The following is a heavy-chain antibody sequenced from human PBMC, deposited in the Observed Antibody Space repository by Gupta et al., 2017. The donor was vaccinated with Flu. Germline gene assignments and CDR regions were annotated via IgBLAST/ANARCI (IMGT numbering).Heavy chain of an antibody. CDR3: ARGGSGYDWGGY. CDR2: INGPATST. Sequence: EVQLVESGGSLVQPGGSLRLSCAGSGFTFSSSWMHWVRQGPGKGLVWVSRINGPATSTSYADSVKGRFTVSRDNARNTLYLQMNSLRPEDTAVYYCARGGSGYDWGGYWGQGTLVTVSS. CDR1: GFTFSSSW. D-gene: IGHD5-12*01. J-gene: IGHJ4*02. V-gene: IGHV3-74*01.